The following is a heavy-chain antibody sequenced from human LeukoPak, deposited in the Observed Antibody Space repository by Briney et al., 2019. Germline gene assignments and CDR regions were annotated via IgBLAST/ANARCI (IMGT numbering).Heavy chain of an antibody. Sequence: SETLSLTCAVYGGSFSGYYWSWIRQPPGKGLEWIGEINHSGSTNYNPSLKSRVTISVDTSKNQFSLKLSSVAAADTAVYYCARDTGYYDSSGYYSATYYFDYWGQGTLVTVSS. CDR3: ARDTGYYDSSGYYSATYYFDY. V-gene: IGHV4-34*01. CDR2: INHSGST. CDR1: GGSFSGYY. J-gene: IGHJ4*02. D-gene: IGHD3-22*01.